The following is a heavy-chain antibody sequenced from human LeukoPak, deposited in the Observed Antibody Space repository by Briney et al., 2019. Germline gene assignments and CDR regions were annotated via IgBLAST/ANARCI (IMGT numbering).Heavy chain of an antibody. CDR2: IYYSGST. D-gene: IGHD3-10*01. Sequence: SETLSLTCTVSGGSFSSNSYYWGWIRQPPGKGLEWIGSIYYSGSTYYNPSLKSRVTISVDTSKNQFSLKVSSVTAADTAVYYCARPSRTGFFDYWGQGTLVTVSS. J-gene: IGHJ4*02. V-gene: IGHV4-39*01. CDR3: ARPSRTGFFDY. CDR1: GGSFSSNSYY.